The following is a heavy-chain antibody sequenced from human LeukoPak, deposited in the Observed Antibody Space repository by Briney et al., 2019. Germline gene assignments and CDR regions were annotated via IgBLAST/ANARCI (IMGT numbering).Heavy chain of an antibody. D-gene: IGHD3-22*01. CDR2: ISSSSSTI. J-gene: IGHJ4*02. CDR3: ARGTYYYDSSGYYRNY. Sequence: GGSLRLSCAASGFTFSSYSMNWVRQAPGKGLEWVSYISSSSSTIYYADSVKGRFTISRDNAKNSLYQQMNSLRDEDTAVYYCARGTYYYDSSGYYRNYWGQGTLVTVSS. CDR1: GFTFSSYS. V-gene: IGHV3-48*02.